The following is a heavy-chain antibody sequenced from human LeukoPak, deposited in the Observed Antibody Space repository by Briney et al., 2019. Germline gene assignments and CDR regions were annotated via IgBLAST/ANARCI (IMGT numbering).Heavy chain of an antibody. V-gene: IGHV3-30-3*01. CDR3: ASYCTNGVCFDY. Sequence: GGSLRLSCAACGFTFSSYAMHWVRQAPGKGLEWVAVISYDGSNKYYADSVKGRFTISRDNSKNTLYLQMNSLRAEDTAVYYCASYCTNGVCFDYWGQGTLVTVSS. CDR1: GFTFSSYA. D-gene: IGHD2-8*01. CDR2: ISYDGSNK. J-gene: IGHJ4*02.